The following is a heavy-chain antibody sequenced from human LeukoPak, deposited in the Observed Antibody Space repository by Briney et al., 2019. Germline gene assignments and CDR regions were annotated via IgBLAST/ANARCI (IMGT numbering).Heavy chain of an antibody. J-gene: IGHJ4*02. CDR1: GGSISSSSYY. CDR2: IYYSGST. CDR3: ASRIHYDILIGYPYFDY. V-gene: IGHV4-39*01. D-gene: IGHD3-9*01. Sequence: SETLSLTCTVSGGSISSSSYYWGWIRQPPGKGLEWIGSIYYSGSTYYNPSLKSRVTISVDTSKNQFSLKLSSVTAADTAVYYCASRIHYDILIGYPYFDYWGQGTLVTVSS.